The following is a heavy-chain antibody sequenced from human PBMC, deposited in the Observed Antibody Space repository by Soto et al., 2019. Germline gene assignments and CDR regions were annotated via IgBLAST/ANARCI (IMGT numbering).Heavy chain of an antibody. D-gene: IGHD3-22*01. CDR3: ARPYYYDSSGYYLNYYFDY. J-gene: IGHJ4*02. Sequence: SETLSLTCTVSGGSISSSSYYWGWIRQPPGKGLEWIGSIYYSGSTYYNPSLKSRVTISVDTSKNQFSLKLSSVTAADTAVYYCARPYYYDSSGYYLNYYFDYWGQGTLVTVSS. CDR2: IYYSGST. V-gene: IGHV4-39*01. CDR1: GGSISSSSYY.